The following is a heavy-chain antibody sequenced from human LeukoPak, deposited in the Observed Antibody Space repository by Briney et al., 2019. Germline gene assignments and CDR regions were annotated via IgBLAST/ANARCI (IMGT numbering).Heavy chain of an antibody. CDR2: IWYDGSEK. CDR1: GFTFSSYW. V-gene: IGHV3-33*08. J-gene: IGHJ4*02. Sequence: PGGSLRLSCAASGFTFSSYWMSWVRQAPGKGLEWVAVIWYDGSEKFYGDSVKGRFTISRDNSKNTLYLQMNSLRDEDTAVYYCVRDGGDGYNSIDYWGQGTLVTVSS. CDR3: VRDGGDGYNSIDY. D-gene: IGHD3-16*01.